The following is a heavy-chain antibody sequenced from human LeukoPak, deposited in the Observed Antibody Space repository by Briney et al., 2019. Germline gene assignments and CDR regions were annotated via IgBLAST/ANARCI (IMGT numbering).Heavy chain of an antibody. Sequence: PGGSLRLSCAASGFTISNYAMTWVRQAPGRGLEWVSTISTTDGRTFYADSVKGRFTISRDNAKNSLYLQMNSLRAEDTAVYYCARDRYGDYGFDYWGQGTLVTVSS. CDR1: GFTISNYA. CDR2: ISTTDGRT. D-gene: IGHD4-17*01. CDR3: ARDRYGDYGFDY. J-gene: IGHJ4*02. V-gene: IGHV3-21*01.